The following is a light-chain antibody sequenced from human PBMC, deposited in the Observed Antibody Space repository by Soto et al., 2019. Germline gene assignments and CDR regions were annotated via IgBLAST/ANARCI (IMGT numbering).Light chain of an antibody. V-gene: IGKV3-20*01. J-gene: IGKJ5*01. CDR3: QQLLSYPIT. CDR2: GAS. Sequence: EIVLTQSPGTLSLSPGERATLSCRASQSVSSSYLAWYQQKPGQAPRLLIYGASTRASVIPDRFSGSGSGTDFTLTISRLEPEDFATYYCQQLLSYPITFGQGTRLEIK. CDR1: QSVSSSY.